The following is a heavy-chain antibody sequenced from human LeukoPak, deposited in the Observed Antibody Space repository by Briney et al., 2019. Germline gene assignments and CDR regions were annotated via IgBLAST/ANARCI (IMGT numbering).Heavy chain of an antibody. J-gene: IGHJ4*02. CDR3: ARDGATGMDFDY. Sequence: PGGSLRLSCAASGFTFSNYAMHWGRQAPGKGLEWVAVISSDGSNKYYADSVKGRFTFSRDNSKNTLYLQMTSLRAEDTAVYYCARDGATGMDFDYWGQGTLVTVSS. CDR2: ISSDGSNK. D-gene: IGHD5-12*01. CDR1: GFTFSNYA. V-gene: IGHV3-30*04.